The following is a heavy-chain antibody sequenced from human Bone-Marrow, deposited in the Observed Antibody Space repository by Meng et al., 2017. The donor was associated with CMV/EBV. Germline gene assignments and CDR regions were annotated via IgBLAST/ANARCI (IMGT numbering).Heavy chain of an antibody. CDR3: ARDRPLDDSWSGYYKY. Sequence: GESLKISCAASGFTFNNYWMSWVRQAPGKGLEWVANIKPDGSEKFYVDSVKGRFTISRDNAKNSLYLQMNSLRADDTAVYYCARDRPLDDSWSGYYKYWGQGTRVTVFS. D-gene: IGHD3-3*01. CDR1: GFTFNNYW. J-gene: IGHJ4*02. V-gene: IGHV3-7*01. CDR2: IKPDGSEK.